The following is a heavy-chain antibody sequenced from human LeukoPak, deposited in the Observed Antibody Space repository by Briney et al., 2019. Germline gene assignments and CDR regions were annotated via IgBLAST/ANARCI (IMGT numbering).Heavy chain of an antibody. CDR3: ARDRPRYSSSWSYYYYGMDV. CDR1: GGSFSGYY. CDR2: INHSGST. D-gene: IGHD6-13*01. Sequence: SETLSLTCAVYGGSFSGYYWSWIRQPPGKGLEWIGEINHSGSTNYNPSLKSRVTISVDTSKNQFSLKLSSVTAADTAVYYCARDRPRYSSSWSYYYYGMDVWGQGTLVTVSS. J-gene: IGHJ6*02. V-gene: IGHV4-34*01.